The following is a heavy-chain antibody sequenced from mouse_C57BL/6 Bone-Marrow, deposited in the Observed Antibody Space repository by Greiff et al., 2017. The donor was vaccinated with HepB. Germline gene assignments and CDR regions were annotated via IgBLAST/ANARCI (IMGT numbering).Heavy chain of an antibody. CDR3: ASWYPFAY. J-gene: IGHJ3*01. Sequence: QVQLKESGPGLVQPSQSLSITCTVSGFSLTSYGLHWVRQSPGKGLEWLGVIWSGGSTDYNAAFISRLSISKDNSKSQVFFKMNSLQADDTAIYYCASWYPFAYWGQGTLVTVSA. CDR2: IWSGGST. CDR1: GFSLTSYG. D-gene: IGHD1-1*02. V-gene: IGHV2-2*01.